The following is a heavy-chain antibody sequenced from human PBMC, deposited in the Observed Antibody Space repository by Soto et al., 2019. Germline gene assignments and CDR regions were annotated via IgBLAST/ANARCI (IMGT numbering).Heavy chain of an antibody. Sequence: GESLKISCAASGFTVSSNYMSWVRQAPGKGLEWVSVIYSGGSTYYADSVKGRFTISRDNSKNTLYLQMNSLRAEDTAVYYCARDSPVAATRYYYYMDVWGKGTTVTVSS. D-gene: IGHD2-15*01. CDR1: GFTVSSNY. CDR3: ARDSPVAATRYYYYMDV. J-gene: IGHJ6*03. CDR2: IYSGGST. V-gene: IGHV3-66*01.